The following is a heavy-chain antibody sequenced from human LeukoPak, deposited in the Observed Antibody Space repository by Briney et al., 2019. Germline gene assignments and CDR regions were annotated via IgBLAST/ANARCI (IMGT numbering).Heavy chain of an antibody. D-gene: IGHD5-18*01. J-gene: IGHJ6*03. CDR1: GFTFSSYG. CDR2: IKQDGSEK. V-gene: IGHV3-7*01. Sequence: PGGSLRLSCAASGFTFSSYGMHWVRQAPGKGLEWVANIKQDGSEKYYVDSVKGRFTISRDNAKNSLYLQMNSLRAEDTAVFYCARDVHSYGYNPIGYYYYYMDVWGKGTTVTVSS. CDR3: ARDVHSYGYNPIGYYYYYMDV.